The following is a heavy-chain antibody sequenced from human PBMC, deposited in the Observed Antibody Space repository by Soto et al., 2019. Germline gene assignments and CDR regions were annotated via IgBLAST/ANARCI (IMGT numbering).Heavy chain of an antibody. D-gene: IGHD6-19*01. CDR2: ISSSSSYI. J-gene: IGHJ4*02. V-gene: IGHV3-21*01. Sequence: DVHLVESGGGLVKPGGSLRLPCAASGFTFSSYSMNWVRQAPGKGLEWVSSISSSSSYIYYADSVKGRFTISRDNAKNALNLQMNSLRAEDTAVYYCASYPGYSSGWFDYWGQGTLVTASS. CDR3: ASYPGYSSGWFDY. CDR1: GFTFSSYS.